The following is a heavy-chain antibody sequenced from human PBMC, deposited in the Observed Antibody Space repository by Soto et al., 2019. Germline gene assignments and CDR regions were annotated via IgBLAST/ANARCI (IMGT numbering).Heavy chain of an antibody. CDR3: AKDKRGKIRLWPGPPYFDY. CDR1: GFTFSSYG. J-gene: IGHJ4*02. Sequence: QVQLVESGGGVVQPGRSLRLSCAASGFTFSSYGMHWVRQAPGKGLEWVAVISYDGSNKYYADSVKGRFTISRDNSKNTLYLQMTSLRAEDTAVYYFAKDKRGKIRLWPGPPYFDYWGQGTLVTVSS. V-gene: IGHV3-30*18. CDR2: ISYDGSNK. D-gene: IGHD5-18*01.